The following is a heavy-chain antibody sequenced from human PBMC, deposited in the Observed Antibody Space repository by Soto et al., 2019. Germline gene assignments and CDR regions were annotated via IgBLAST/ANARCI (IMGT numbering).Heavy chain of an antibody. CDR1: GFTFGNYG. CDR2: ILYDGSDK. V-gene: IGHV3-30*18. Sequence: QVQLVESGGGVVQPGTSLRLSCAASGFTFGNYGMHWVRQPPGKGLEWMSSILYDGSDKYYADSVKGRLTISRDDSKNTVYLQMDSLRPDDTGVYYCAKWGEVSHNPGGNYYYGMDVWGQGTTVTVSS. D-gene: IGHD3-16*01. J-gene: IGHJ6*02. CDR3: AKWGEVSHNPGGNYYYGMDV.